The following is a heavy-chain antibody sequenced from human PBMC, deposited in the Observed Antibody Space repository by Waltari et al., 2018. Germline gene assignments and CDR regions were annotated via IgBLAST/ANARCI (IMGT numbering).Heavy chain of an antibody. CDR1: GGSISSRSYY. D-gene: IGHD3-10*01. V-gene: IGHV4-39*07. J-gene: IGHJ4*02. Sequence: QLQLQESGPGRVKPSETLSLTCTVSGGSISSRSYYWGWMRQPPGKGLGGIGSIYYSGSTYYNPSLKSRVTISVDTSKNQFSLKLSSVTAADTAVYYCARTGPKTYYYGSWSKITYYFDYWGQGTLVTVSS. CDR2: IYYSGST. CDR3: ARTGPKTYYYGSWSKITYYFDY.